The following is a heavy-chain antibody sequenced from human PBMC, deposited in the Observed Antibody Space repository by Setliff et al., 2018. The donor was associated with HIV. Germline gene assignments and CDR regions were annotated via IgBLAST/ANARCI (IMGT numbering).Heavy chain of an antibody. CDR1: GSSISSYYY. D-gene: IGHD3-10*01. V-gene: IGHV4-4*07. CDR2: IYTSGST. J-gene: IGHJ6*03. Sequence: PSETLSLTCTVSGSSISSYYYWSWIRQPAGKGLEWIGRIYTSGSTKYNPSLKSRVTISVDTSKNQFSLKLSSVTAADTAVYYCARPRSGTYRGHYYYYMDVWGKGTTVTVSS. CDR3: ARPRSGTYRGHYYYYMDV.